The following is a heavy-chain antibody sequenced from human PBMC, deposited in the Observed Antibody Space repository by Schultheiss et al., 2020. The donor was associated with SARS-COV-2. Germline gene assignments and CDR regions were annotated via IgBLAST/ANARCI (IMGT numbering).Heavy chain of an antibody. Sequence: GSLRLSCTVSGGSISSYYWSWIRQPPGKGLEWIGYIYYSGSTNYNPSLKSRVTISVDTSKNQFSLKLSSVTAADTAVYYCARDRGIAAAGPYYYYGMDVWGQGTTVTVSS. CDR1: GGSISSYY. D-gene: IGHD6-13*01. CDR2: IYYSGST. CDR3: ARDRGIAAAGPYYYYGMDV. J-gene: IGHJ6*02. V-gene: IGHV4-59*01.